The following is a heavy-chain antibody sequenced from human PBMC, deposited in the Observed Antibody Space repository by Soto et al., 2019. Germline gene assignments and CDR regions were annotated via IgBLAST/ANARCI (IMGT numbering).Heavy chain of an antibody. V-gene: IGHV3-23*04. CDR3: AKDHEYRSSWLSSHNWFAP. Sequence: EVQLVESGGGLVQPGGSLRLSCAASGFTFSSYAMSWVRQAPGKGLEWVAAISGSGGSTYYADSVKGRFTISRDNSKNSLYQQMNSLRAEDTAVYYFAKDHEYRSSWLSSHNWFAPWCQGTLVTVSS. J-gene: IGHJ5*02. CDR2: ISGSGGST. D-gene: IGHD6-13*01. CDR1: GFTFSSYA.